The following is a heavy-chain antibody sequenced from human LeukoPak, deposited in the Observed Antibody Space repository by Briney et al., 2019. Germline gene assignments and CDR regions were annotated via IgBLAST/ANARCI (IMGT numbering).Heavy chain of an antibody. CDR1: GGSISSSSYY. CDR3: ARGGGEFNN. J-gene: IGHJ4*02. D-gene: IGHD2-15*01. CDR2: IYYSGST. V-gene: IGHV4-39*07. Sequence: PSETLSLTCTVSGGSISSSSYYWGWIRQPPGKGLEWIGSIYYSGSTYYNPSLKSRVTISVDTSKNQFSLKLSSVTAADTAVYYCARGGGEFNNWGQGTLVTVSS.